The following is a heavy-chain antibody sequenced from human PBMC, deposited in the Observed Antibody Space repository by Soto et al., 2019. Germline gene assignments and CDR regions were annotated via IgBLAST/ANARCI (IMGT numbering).Heavy chain of an antibody. CDR3: ARGGYRFKGY. CDR2: IKEDVSEK. V-gene: IGHV3-7*01. J-gene: IGHJ4*02. D-gene: IGHD5-18*01. Sequence: EVQLVESGGGLVQPGGSLRLSCEASGFTFSSYWMSWVRQAPGKGLEWVANIKEDVSEKYYVDSVKGRFTISRDNAKNSLYLQMNSVRAEDTAVYYCARGGYRFKGYWGQGTLVTVSS. CDR1: GFTFSSYW.